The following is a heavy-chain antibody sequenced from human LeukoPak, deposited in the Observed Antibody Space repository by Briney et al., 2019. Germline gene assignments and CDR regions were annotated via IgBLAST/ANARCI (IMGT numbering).Heavy chain of an antibody. J-gene: IGHJ3*02. CDR3: ARTTYGYDDAFDI. D-gene: IGHD5-18*01. V-gene: IGHV4-39*07. CDR2: IFYSGST. CDR1: SGSISTSNYY. Sequence: SETLSLTCTVSSGSISTSNYYWGWVRQPPGTALEWIGNIFYSGSTYYNPSLKSRVTISVHTSKNQFSLRLTSVTAADTAVYYCARTTYGYDDAFDIWGQGTVLTVSS.